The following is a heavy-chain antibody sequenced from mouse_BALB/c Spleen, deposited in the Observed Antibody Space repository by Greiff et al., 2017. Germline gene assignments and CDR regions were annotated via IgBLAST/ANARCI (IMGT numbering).Heavy chain of an antibody. CDR1: GFSLTSYG. D-gene: IGHD2-3*01. Sequence: QVQLKQSGPGLVQPSQSLSITCTVSGFSLTSYGVHWVRQSPGKGLEWLGVIWSGGSTDYNAAFISRLSISKDNSKSQVFFKMNSLQADDTAIYYCVRKGGLLEGFFAYWGQGTLVTVSA. V-gene: IGHV2-2-2*01. CDR2: IWSGGST. CDR3: VRKGGLLEGFFAY. J-gene: IGHJ3*01.